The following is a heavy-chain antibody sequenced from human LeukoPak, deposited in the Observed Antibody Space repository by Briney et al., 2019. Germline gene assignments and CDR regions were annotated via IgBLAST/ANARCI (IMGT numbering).Heavy chain of an antibody. J-gene: IGHJ5*02. Sequence: PSETLSLTCAVYGGSFSGYYWSWIRQPPGKGLEWIGEINHSGSTNYNPSLKSRVTISVDTSKNQFSLKLSSVTAADTAVYYCARPEDSYGFPWFDPWGQGTLVTVSS. CDR1: GGSFSGYY. D-gene: IGHD5-18*01. CDR2: INHSGST. CDR3: ARPEDSYGFPWFDP. V-gene: IGHV4-34*01.